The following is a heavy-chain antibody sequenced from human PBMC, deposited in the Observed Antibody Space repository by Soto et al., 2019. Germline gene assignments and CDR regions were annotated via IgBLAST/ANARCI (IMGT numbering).Heavy chain of an antibody. CDR1: GFTFSSYA. Sequence: GGSLRLSCAASGFTFSSYAMHWVRQAPGKGLEWVAVISYDGSNKYYADSVKGRFTISRDNSKNTLYLQMNSLRAEDTAVYYCASINFYDFWSGYLLDAFDIWGQGTMVTVSS. V-gene: IGHV3-30-3*01. J-gene: IGHJ3*02. D-gene: IGHD3-3*01. CDR3: ASINFYDFWSGYLLDAFDI. CDR2: ISYDGSNK.